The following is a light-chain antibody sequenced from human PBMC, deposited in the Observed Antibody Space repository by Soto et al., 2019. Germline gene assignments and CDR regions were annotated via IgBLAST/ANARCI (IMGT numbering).Light chain of an antibody. V-gene: IGKV1-5*03. CDR2: KSS. Sequence: IQMTHAPSSLSASLGDMVTITFRASHTISSWLAWYQQKPGKAPKLLIYKSSTLKSGVPSRFSGSGSGTEFTLTISSLQPDDFATYYCQNYNSYSEALGQGTKVDIK. CDR1: HTISSW. J-gene: IGKJ1*01. CDR3: QNYNSYSEA.